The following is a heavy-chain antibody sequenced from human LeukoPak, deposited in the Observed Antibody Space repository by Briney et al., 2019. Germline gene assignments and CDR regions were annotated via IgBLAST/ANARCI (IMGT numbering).Heavy chain of an antibody. CDR3: VNRGGLLLYFIY. V-gene: IGHV3-33*06. J-gene: IGHJ4*02. CDR2: IWYDGNNK. CDR1: GXTFSTYG. D-gene: IGHD3-22*01. Sequence: PGGSLRLSCAASGXTFSTYGMHWVRQAPGKGLEWVPVIWYDGNNKYYADSVKGRFTISRDNSKNTLYLQMDSLRAEDTAVYYCVNRGGLLLYFIYWGQGTLVTVSS.